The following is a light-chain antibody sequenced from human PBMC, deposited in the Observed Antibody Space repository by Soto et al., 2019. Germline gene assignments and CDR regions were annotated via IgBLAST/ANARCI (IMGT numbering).Light chain of an antibody. Sequence: EIVLTQSPGTLSLSPGDRATLSCRASQSVSTSFLGWYQQTPGQAPRLLIYGTSSRANGIPDRFSGSGSGTDFTLTSRRLEPEDLAVYYCHQFDSSLTFGQGTTVEIK. CDR3: HQFDSSLT. V-gene: IGKV3-20*01. J-gene: IGKJ1*01. CDR2: GTS. CDR1: QSVSTSF.